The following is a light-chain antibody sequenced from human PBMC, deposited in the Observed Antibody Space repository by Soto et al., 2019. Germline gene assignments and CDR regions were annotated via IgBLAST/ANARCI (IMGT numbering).Light chain of an antibody. J-gene: IGKJ1*01. V-gene: IGKV1-5*03. CDR1: QTISSW. CDR2: KAS. CDR3: QHYNSYSEA. Sequence: EIQMTQSPSTLSGSVGDRVTITCRASQTISSWLAWYQQKPGKAPTLLIYKASTLKSGVPSRFSGSGSGTEFTLTISSLQPDDFATYYCQHYNSYSEAFGQGTKV.